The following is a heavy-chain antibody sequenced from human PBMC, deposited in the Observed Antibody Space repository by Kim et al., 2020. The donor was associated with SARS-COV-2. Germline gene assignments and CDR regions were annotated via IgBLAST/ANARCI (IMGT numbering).Heavy chain of an antibody. CDR3: AKDHPSAGWPTFES. CDR1: GFAVSGFA. J-gene: IGHJ4*02. D-gene: IGHD3-9*01. Sequence: GGSLRLSCAASGFAVSGFAMNWVRQAPGKGLEWVAAITNNNGKTYYADSVKGRCTISRDGFKNTVSLQMNSLRVEDSAQYYCAKDHPSAGWPTFESWGQGTLVSFSS. CDR2: ITNNNGKT. V-gene: IGHV3-23*01.